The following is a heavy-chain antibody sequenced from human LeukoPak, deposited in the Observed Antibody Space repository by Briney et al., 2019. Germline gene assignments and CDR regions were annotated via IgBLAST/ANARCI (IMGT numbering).Heavy chain of an antibody. CDR3: ARDRSPGGKALWVY. J-gene: IGHJ4*02. CDR1: GFTFGDYA. V-gene: IGHV3-11*04. Sequence: GGSLRLSCTASGFTFGDYAMSWVRQAPGKGLEWVSYISSSGSTIYYADSVKGRFTISRDNAKNSLYLQMNSLRAEDTAVYYCARDRSPGGKALWVYWGQGTLVTVSS. CDR2: ISSSGSTI. D-gene: IGHD4-23*01.